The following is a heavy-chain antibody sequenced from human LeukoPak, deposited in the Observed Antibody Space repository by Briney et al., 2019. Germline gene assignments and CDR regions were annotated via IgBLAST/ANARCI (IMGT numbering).Heavy chain of an antibody. D-gene: IGHD6-19*01. CDR3: AGDGGGAVAEIDY. CDR2: INPNSGGT. Sequence: ASVKVSCKASGYTFTGYYMHWVRQAPGQGLEWMGWINPNSGGTNYAQKFQGRVTMTRDTSISTAYMELSRLRSDDTAVYYCAGDGGGAVAEIDYWGQGTLVTVSS. J-gene: IGHJ4*02. CDR1: GYTFTGYY. V-gene: IGHV1-2*02.